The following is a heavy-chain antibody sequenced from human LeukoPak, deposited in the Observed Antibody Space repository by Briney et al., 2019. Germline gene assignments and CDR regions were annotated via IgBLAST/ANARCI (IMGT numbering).Heavy chain of an antibody. D-gene: IGHD3-22*01. Sequence: ASVKVSCKASGYTFTSYYMHWVRQAPGQGLEWMGIINPSGGSTSYAQKFQGRVTMTRDTSTSTVYMELSSLRSEDTAVYYCARDGHYYDSRTIFDYWGQGALVTVSS. CDR1: GYTFTSYY. V-gene: IGHV1-46*01. CDR3: ARDGHYYDSRTIFDY. CDR2: INPSGGST. J-gene: IGHJ4*02.